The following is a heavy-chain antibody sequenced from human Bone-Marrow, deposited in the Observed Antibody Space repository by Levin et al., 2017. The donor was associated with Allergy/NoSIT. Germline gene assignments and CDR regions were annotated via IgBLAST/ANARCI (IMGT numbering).Heavy chain of an antibody. CDR3: ARDVPFLLYYYDSLRARLYGMDV. V-gene: IGHV1-8*01. D-gene: IGHD3-22*01. J-gene: IGHJ6*02. CDR2: MNPNSGNT. CDR1: GYTFTSYD. Sequence: GASVKVSCKASGYTFTSYDINWVRQATGQGLEWMGWMNPNSGNTGYAQKFQGRVTMTRNTSISTAYMELSSLRSEDTAVYYCARDVPFLLYYYDSLRARLYGMDVWGQGTTVTVSS.